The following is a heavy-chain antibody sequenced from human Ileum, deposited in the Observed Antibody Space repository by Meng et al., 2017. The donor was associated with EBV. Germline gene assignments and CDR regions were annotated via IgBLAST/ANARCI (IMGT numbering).Heavy chain of an antibody. CDR3: AKNGEKYFEY. J-gene: IGHJ4*02. CDR2: MSDSGIT. Sequence: VPVHESGPGLVNPAGTPSLTCAVSGGSISVINWWSWVRQSPEKGLEWIGEMSDSGITHYNPSLKSRVTISADKSNNQFSLKLTSVTSADTAVYFCAKNGEKYFEYWGQGTLVTVSS. CDR1: GGSISVINW. V-gene: IGHV4-4*01.